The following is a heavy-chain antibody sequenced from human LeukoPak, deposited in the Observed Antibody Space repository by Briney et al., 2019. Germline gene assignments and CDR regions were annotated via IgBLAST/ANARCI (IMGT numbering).Heavy chain of an antibody. CDR3: ARSERRGYGGGFWFDP. J-gene: IGHJ5*02. CDR1: GGSISSYY. Sequence: PSETLSLTCTVSGGSISSYYWSWIRQPPGKGLEWIGYIYYSGSTNYNPSLKSRVTISVDTSKNQFSLRLSSVTAADTAVYYRARSERRGYGGGFWFDPWGQGTLVTVSS. V-gene: IGHV4-59*08. CDR2: IYYSGST. D-gene: IGHD4-23*01.